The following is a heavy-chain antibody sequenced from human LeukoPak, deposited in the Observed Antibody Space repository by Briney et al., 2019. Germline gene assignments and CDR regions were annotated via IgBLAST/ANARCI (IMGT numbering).Heavy chain of an antibody. CDR1: GFTFSSYG. CDR2: IRYDGSNK. D-gene: IGHD1-26*01. J-gene: IGHJ4*02. CDR3: GRVGVGATTRVTDY. Sequence: GGSLRLSCAASGFTFSSYGMHWVRKAPGKGLEWVAFIRYDGSNKYYADSVKGRFTISRDNSKNTLYLQMNSLRAEDTAVYYCGRVGVGATTRVTDYWGQGTLVTVSS. V-gene: IGHV3-30*02.